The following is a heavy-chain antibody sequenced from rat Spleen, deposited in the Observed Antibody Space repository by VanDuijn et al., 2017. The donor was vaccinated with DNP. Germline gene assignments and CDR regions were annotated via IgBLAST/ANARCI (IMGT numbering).Heavy chain of an antibody. CDR3: ARGSGTYYWYFDF. Sequence: ELQLVESGGGLVQPGRSLKLSCGASGFIFSDHNMAWVRQAPKKGPEWVASISYDGRRTNYRDSVKGRLTISRDNAKNTLYLQMNSLRSEDTATYYCARGSGTYYWYFDFWGPGTMVTVSS. J-gene: IGHJ1*01. V-gene: IGHV5-7*01. CDR1: GFIFSDHN. D-gene: IGHD5-1*01. CDR2: ISYDGRRT.